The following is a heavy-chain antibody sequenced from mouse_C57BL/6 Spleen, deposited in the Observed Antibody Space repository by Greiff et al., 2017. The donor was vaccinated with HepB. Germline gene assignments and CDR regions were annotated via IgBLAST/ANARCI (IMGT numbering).Heavy chain of an antibody. CDR1: GYTFTSYW. V-gene: IGHV1-69*01. D-gene: IGHD2-5*01. CDR2: IDPSDSYT. CDR3: ARAYYSNYGGNFDY. J-gene: IGHJ2*01. Sequence: QVQLQQPGAELVMPGASVKLSCKASGYTFTSYWMHWVKQRPGQGLEWIGEIDPSDSYTNYNQKFKGKSTLTVDKSSNTAYMQLSSLTSEDSAVYYCARAYYSNYGGNFDYWGQGTTLTVSS.